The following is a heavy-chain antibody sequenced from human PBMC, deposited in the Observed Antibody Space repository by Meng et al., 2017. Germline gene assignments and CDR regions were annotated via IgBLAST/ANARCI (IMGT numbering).Heavy chain of an antibody. CDR3: AREAITNYDILTGYPDY. J-gene: IGHJ4*02. V-gene: IGHV1-2*06. CDR1: GYNFPDYY. Sequence: QVQLGQAGAEVKKPGASVKVSCKPSGYNFPDYYIHWVRRAPGQGLEWMGRINPKSGDTHYAQKFQARVTMTGDTSISTAYMELSRLRSDDTAVYYCAREAITNYDILTGYPDYWGQGTLVTVSS. D-gene: IGHD3-9*01. CDR2: INPKSGDT.